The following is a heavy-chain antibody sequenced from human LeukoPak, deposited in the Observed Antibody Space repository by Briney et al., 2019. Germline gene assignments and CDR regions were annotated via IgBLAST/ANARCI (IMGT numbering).Heavy chain of an antibody. D-gene: IGHD1-1*01. CDR1: GFTFSSYG. CDR3: ARDRRSYNWNDGTSFDY. Sequence: GGSLRLSCAASGFTFSSYGMHWVRQAPGKGLEWVAVIWYDGSNKYYADSVKGRFTISRDNSKNTLYLQMNSLRAEDTAVYYCARDRRSYNWNDGTSFDYWGQGTLVTVSS. J-gene: IGHJ4*02. CDR2: IWYDGSNK. V-gene: IGHV3-33*01.